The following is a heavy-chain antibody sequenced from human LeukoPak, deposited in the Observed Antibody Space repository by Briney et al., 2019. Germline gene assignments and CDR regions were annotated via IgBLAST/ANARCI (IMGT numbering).Heavy chain of an antibody. V-gene: IGHV4-34*01. CDR3: ARRGYSYGGRASRRTSFDY. D-gene: IGHD5-18*01. CDR1: GGSFSGYY. CDR2: INHSGST. Sequence: SETLSLTCAVYGGSFSGYYWSWIRQPPGKGLEWTGEINHSGSTNYNPSLKSRVTISVDTSKNQFSLKLSSVTAADTAVYYCARRGYSYGGRASRRTSFDYWGQGTLVTVSS. J-gene: IGHJ4*02.